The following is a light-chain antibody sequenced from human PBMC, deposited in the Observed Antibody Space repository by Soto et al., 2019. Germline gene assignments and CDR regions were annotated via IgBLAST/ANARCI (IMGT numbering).Light chain of an antibody. Sequence: EILMTQSPATLSVSPGERATLSCRASQSVSSNLAWYQQKTGQAPRLLIYGASTRATGIPARFSGSGSGTEFTLTISSLQSEDFAVYYCQQYNNWPQTFGQGTKV. V-gene: IGKV3-15*01. CDR2: GAS. CDR1: QSVSSN. CDR3: QQYNNWPQT. J-gene: IGKJ1*01.